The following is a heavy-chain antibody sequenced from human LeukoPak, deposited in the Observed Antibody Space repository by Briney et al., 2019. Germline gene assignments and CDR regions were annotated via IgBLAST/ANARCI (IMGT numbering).Heavy chain of an antibody. CDR1: GFTFSSYA. Sequence: PGGSLRLSCAASGFTFSSYAMSWVRQAPGKGLEWVSAISGSGGSTYYADSVKGRFTIHRDNSKNTLYLQMNSLRAEDTAVYYCAKDLYYDSSGYYDYWGQGTLVTVSS. V-gene: IGHV3-23*01. D-gene: IGHD3-22*01. J-gene: IGHJ4*02. CDR2: ISGSGGST. CDR3: AKDLYYDSSGYYDY.